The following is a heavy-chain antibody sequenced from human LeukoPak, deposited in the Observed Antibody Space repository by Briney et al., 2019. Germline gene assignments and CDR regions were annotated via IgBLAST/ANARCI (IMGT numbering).Heavy chain of an antibody. CDR1: GFTFSSYA. D-gene: IGHD3-22*01. V-gene: IGHV3-30*04. CDR3: ARDLHYYYDSSGYFDY. J-gene: IGHJ4*02. Sequence: GGSLRLSCAASGFTFSSYAMHWVRQAPGKGLEWVAVISYDGSNKYYADSVKGRFTNSRDNSKNTLYLQMNSLRAEDTAVYYCARDLHYYYDSSGYFDYWGQGTLVTVSS. CDR2: ISYDGSNK.